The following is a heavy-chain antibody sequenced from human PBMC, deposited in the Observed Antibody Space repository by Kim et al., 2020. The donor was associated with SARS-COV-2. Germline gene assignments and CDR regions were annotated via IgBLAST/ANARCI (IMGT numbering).Heavy chain of an antibody. CDR3: LRDRSYLIPIYAYWFEP. CDR2: IWHDGKIK. D-gene: IGHD2-21*01. J-gene: IGHJ5*02. V-gene: IGHV3-33*01. CDR1: GFTFYTYG. Sequence: GGSLRLSCATSGFTFYTYGIHWVRQAPGKGLEWLAVIWHDGKIKHYADSVKGRFTISRDNSKNMAYLQMSSLRVEDTAVYFCLRDRSYLIPIYAYWFEP.